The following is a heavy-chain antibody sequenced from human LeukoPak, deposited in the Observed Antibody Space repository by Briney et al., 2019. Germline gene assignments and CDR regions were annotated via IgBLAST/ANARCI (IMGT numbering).Heavy chain of an antibody. J-gene: IGHJ6*03. CDR2: ISGSGGST. CDR3: AERGGLPPLDYYYYYMDV. CDR1: GFTFSSFA. V-gene: IGHV3-23*01. Sequence: GGSLRLSCAASGFTFSSFAMSWVRQAPGKGLEWVSAISGSGGSTYYADSVKGRFTISRDNSKNTLHLQMNSLRAEDTAVYYCAERGGLPPLDYYYYYMDVWGKGTTVTVSS. D-gene: IGHD2-21*02.